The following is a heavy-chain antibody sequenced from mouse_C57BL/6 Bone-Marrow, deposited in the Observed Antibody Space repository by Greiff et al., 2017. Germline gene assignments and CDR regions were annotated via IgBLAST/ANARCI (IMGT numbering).Heavy chain of an antibody. CDR2: SRNKANDYTT. Sequence: EVKLMESGGGLVQSGRSLRLSCATSGFTFSDFYMEWVRQAPGKGLEWIAASRNKANDYTTEYSASVKGRFIVSRDTSQSILYLQMNALRAEDTAIYYCARDVAGDFDYWGQGTTLTVSS. V-gene: IGHV7-1*01. CDR1: GFTFSDFY. J-gene: IGHJ2*01. CDR3: ARDVAGDFDY.